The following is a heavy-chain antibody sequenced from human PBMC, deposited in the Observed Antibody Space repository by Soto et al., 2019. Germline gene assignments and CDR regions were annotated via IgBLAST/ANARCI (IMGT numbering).Heavy chain of an antibody. V-gene: IGHV1-2*04. CDR1: GYTFTGYY. CDR3: ARSLTDDSSGYYYYFDY. D-gene: IGHD3-22*01. CDR2: INPNSGGT. J-gene: IGHJ4*02. Sequence: GASVKVSCKASGYTFTGYYMHWVRQAPGQGLEWMGWINPNSGGTNYAQKFQGWVTMTRDTSIGTAYMELSRLRSDDTAVYYCARSLTDDSSGYYYYFDYWGQGTLVTVSS.